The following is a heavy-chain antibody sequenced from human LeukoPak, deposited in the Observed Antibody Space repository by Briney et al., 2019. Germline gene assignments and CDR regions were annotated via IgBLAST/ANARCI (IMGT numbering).Heavy chain of an antibody. D-gene: IGHD6-19*01. Sequence: GGSLRLSCAASGFTFSSYAMSWVRQAPGKGLEWISAISGSGGSTYYVDSEKGRFTISRDNSKNTLYLQMNSLRVEDTAVYYCAKLPVAGLYFDYWGQGTLVTVSS. CDR2: ISGSGGST. CDR3: AKLPVAGLYFDY. CDR1: GFTFSSYA. V-gene: IGHV3-23*01. J-gene: IGHJ4*02.